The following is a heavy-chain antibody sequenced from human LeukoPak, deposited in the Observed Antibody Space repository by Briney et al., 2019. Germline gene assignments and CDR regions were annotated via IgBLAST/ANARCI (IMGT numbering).Heavy chain of an antibody. J-gene: IGHJ4*02. D-gene: IGHD5-12*01. CDR2: VYNTGRT. CDR3: ARAVGDYGYGRYFDH. Sequence: SETLSLTCTVSGGSISSYYWSWIRQPPGKGLEWIENVYNTGRTNYNPSLESRVTISVDTSKNQFSLRLNSVTAADTAVYYCARAVGDYGYGRYFDHWGQGTLVTVSS. CDR1: GGSISSYY. V-gene: IGHV4-59*01.